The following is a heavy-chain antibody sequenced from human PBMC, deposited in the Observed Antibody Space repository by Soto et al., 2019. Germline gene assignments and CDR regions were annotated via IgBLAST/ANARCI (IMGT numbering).Heavy chain of an antibody. CDR1: GGSVSSRSYY. CDR2: INYSGST. CDR3: AVSLPKRWGQQLVLGDYYYYYYMDV. V-gene: IGHV4-39*01. Sequence: SETLSLTCTVSGGSVSSRSYYWGWIRQPPGKGLEWIGSINYSGSTCYNPSLNSRITISVDTSKNQFSLKLSSVTAADTAVYYCAVSLPKRWGQQLVLGDYYYYYYMDVWGKGTTVTVSS. D-gene: IGHD6-13*01. J-gene: IGHJ6*03.